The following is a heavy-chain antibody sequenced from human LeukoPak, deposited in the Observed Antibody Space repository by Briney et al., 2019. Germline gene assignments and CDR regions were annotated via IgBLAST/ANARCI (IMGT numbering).Heavy chain of an antibody. CDR1: GGSITTDNW. CDR3: ARGYGSRWFDP. Sequence: SETLSLTCAVSGGSITTDNWWGWVRQPLGKGLEWIGEIYHSGSINYNPSLKSRITMSVDKSKNQFSLKLSSVTAADTAVYYCARGYGSRWFDPWGQGTLVTVSS. J-gene: IGHJ5*02. V-gene: IGHV4-4*02. CDR2: IYHSGSI. D-gene: IGHD3-10*01.